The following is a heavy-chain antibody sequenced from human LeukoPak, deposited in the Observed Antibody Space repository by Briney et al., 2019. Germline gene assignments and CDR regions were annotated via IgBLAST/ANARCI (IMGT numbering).Heavy chain of an antibody. J-gene: IGHJ4*02. CDR1: GGSISSYY. Sequence: SSETLSLTCTVSGGSISSYYWSWLRQPPGKGLEWIGYIHHGVSPTYNPSLKSRVTISVDTSKNQFSLKMSSVTAADTAVYYCARDILMVGATHYFDYWGQGTLVTVSS. V-gene: IGHV4-59*01. CDR2: IHHGVSP. D-gene: IGHD1-26*01. CDR3: ARDILMVGATHYFDY.